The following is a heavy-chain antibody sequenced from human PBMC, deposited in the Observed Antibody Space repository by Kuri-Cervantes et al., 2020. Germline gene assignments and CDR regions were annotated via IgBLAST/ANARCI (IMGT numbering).Heavy chain of an antibody. CDR3: ARWGYNYVWGSPFDY. Sequence: GESLKISCAASGFTFSKAWMSWVRQAPGKGLEWVANIKQDGSEKYYVDSVKGRFTISRDNAQNSLYLQMNSLRAEDTAVYYCARWGYNYVWGSPFDYWGRGSLVTVSS. J-gene: IGHJ4*02. D-gene: IGHD3-16*01. CDR1: GFTFSKAW. CDR2: IKQDGSEK. V-gene: IGHV3-7*01.